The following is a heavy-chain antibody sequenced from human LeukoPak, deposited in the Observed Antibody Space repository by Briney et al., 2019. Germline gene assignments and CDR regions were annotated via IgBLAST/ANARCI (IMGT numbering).Heavy chain of an antibody. J-gene: IGHJ4*02. V-gene: IGHV3-49*04. D-gene: IGHD3-3*02. CDR3: ARKYYHEDYFDY. Sequence: GGSLRLSCITSGFPFGDYPISWVRQAPGKGLEWVGFITTEPYGETKEYAASVKDRFSISRDDSKNIAYLHMDTVKTEDTAVYFCARKYYHEDYFDYWGQGTLVTVSS. CDR1: GFPFGDYP. CDR2: ITTEPYGETK.